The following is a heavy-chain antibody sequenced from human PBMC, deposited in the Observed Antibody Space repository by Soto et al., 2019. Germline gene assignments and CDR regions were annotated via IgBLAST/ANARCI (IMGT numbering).Heavy chain of an antibody. CDR3: AKDPVFIRHTVVVTRIRGILWFDP. CDR2: ISVSGGTT. D-gene: IGHD2-21*02. Sequence: GGSLRLACAAGGFTFSRSSISWVRQAPGRWRDWVARISVSGGTTSYADSVEGRFTSSRDNSKNTLYLQMSSLRAEDTAVYFCAKDPVFIRHTVVVTRIRGILWFDPWGQGTMVTVSS. J-gene: IGHJ5*02. V-gene: IGHV3-23*01. CDR1: GFTFSRSS.